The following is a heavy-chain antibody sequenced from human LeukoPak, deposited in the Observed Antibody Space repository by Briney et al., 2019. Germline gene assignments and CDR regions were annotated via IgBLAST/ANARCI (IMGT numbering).Heavy chain of an antibody. CDR1: GFTFSSYA. J-gene: IGHJ4*02. CDR3: AKDQYCGGDCFYTSY. D-gene: IGHD2-21*02. V-gene: IGHV3-23*01. CDR2: ISGSGGST. Sequence: HPGGSLRLSCAASGFTFSSYAMSWVRQAPGKGLEWVSAISGSGGSTYYADSVKGRFTISRDNSKNTLYLQMNSLRAEDTAVYYCAKDQYCGGDCFYTSYRGQGTLVTVSS.